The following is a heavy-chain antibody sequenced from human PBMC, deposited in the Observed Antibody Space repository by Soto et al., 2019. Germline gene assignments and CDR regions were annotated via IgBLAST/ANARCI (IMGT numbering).Heavy chain of an antibody. CDR1: GYTFTSYG. J-gene: IGHJ5*02. CDR2: INAYNGNT. D-gene: IGHD6-6*01. CDR3: ARVDPSSGYIAALNWFDP. V-gene: IGHV1-18*01. Sequence: ASVKVSCKASGYTFTSYGISWVRQAPGQGLELMGWINAYNGNTNYAQKLQGRVTMTTDTSTSTAYMELRSLRSDDTAVYYCARVDPSSGYIAALNWFDPWGQGTLVTVSS.